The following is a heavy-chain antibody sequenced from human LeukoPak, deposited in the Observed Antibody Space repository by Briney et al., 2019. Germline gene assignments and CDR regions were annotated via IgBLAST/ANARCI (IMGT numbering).Heavy chain of an antibody. Sequence: GGSLRLSCAASGFTFSTYVISWVRQAPGKGLEWVGRIKGKTDGGTTDYAAPVKGRFTISRDDSKNTLYLQMNSLKTEDTAVYYCTTALVAADYYYYYMDVWGKGTTVTVSS. J-gene: IGHJ6*03. D-gene: IGHD2-15*01. CDR3: TTALVAADYYYYYMDV. CDR2: IKGKTDGGTT. CDR1: GFTFSTYV. V-gene: IGHV3-15*01.